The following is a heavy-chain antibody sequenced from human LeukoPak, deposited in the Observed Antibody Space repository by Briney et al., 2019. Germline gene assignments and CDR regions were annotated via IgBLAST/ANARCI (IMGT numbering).Heavy chain of an antibody. D-gene: IGHD3-10*01. CDR2: IYYSGST. CDR1: GGSISSYY. V-gene: IGHV4-59*08. Sequence: PSETLSLTCTVSGGSISSYYWSWIRQPPGKGLEWIGYIYYSGSTYYNPSLKSRVTISVDTSKNQFSLKLSSVTAADTAVYYCARLFSGRYGDYWGQGTLVTVSS. CDR3: ARLFSGRYGDY. J-gene: IGHJ4*02.